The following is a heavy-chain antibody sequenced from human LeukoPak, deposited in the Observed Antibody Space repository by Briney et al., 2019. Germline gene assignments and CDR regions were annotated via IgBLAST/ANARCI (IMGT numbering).Heavy chain of an antibody. V-gene: IGHV4-39*01. Sequence: SETLSLTCTVSGDSITSRNYLWGWIRQPPGKGLEYIASIYYSGKTYHNPSLRSRVTMSIDSSENQFSLKLSSVTAADTAVYYCARLAREGYCSGGSCYSSVSENYFDYWGQGTLVTVSS. D-gene: IGHD2-15*01. J-gene: IGHJ4*02. CDR2: IYYSGKT. CDR3: ARLAREGYCSGGSCYSSVSENYFDY. CDR1: GDSITSRNYL.